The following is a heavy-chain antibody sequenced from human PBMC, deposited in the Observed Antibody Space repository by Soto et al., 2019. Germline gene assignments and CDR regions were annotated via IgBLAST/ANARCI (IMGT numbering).Heavy chain of an antibody. CDR1: GFTFSNFN. V-gene: IGHV3-48*02. Sequence: EVQLVESGGGLVQPGGSLRLSCAASGFTFSNFNMNWVRQTPGRGLEWLSYISSSSTTIYYADSVKGRFTISRDNANMSLLLKMDSLRNEDTAVYYCARAHALLEWSQDGMDGWGPGTTVNVSS. J-gene: IGHJ6*02. CDR3: ARAHALLEWSQDGMDG. D-gene: IGHD3-3*01. CDR2: ISSSSTTI.